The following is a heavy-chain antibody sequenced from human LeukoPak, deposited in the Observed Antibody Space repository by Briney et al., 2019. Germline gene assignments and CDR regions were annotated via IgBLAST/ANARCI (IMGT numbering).Heavy chain of an antibody. CDR3: ARDKIVGPTTLDY. D-gene: IGHD1-26*01. CDR1: GFTFGGYW. Sequence: GGSLRLSCAASGFTFGGYWMSWVRQTPEEGLEWVANIKQDGYEKYYVDSVKGRFTISRDNAKNSLYLQMNSLRADDTAIYYCARDKIVGPTTLDYWGQGTLVTVSS. V-gene: IGHV3-7*01. J-gene: IGHJ4*02. CDR2: IKQDGYEK.